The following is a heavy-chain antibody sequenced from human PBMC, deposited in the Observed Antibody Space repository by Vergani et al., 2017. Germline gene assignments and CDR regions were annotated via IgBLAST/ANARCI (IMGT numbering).Heavy chain of an antibody. CDR2: INHSGST. J-gene: IGHJ4*02. CDR1: GGSFSGYY. V-gene: IGHV4-34*01. Sequence: QVQLQQWGAGLLKPSETLSLTCAVYGGSFSGYYWSWIRQPPGKGLEWIGEINHSGSTNYNPSLKSRVTISVDTSKNQFSLKLSSVTAADTAVYYCARVGRDYGVPTADYFDYWGQGTLLTVSS. D-gene: IGHD4-17*01. CDR3: ARVGRDYGVPTADYFDY.